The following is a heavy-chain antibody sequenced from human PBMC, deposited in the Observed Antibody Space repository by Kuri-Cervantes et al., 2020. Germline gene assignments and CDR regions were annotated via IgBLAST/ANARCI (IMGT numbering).Heavy chain of an antibody. V-gene: IGHV3-48*02. J-gene: IGHJ3*02. CDR3: AREGYSDAFDI. CDR1: GFNLITYS. D-gene: IGHD3-22*01. CDR2: IDSGSYTM. Sequence: GESLKISCVASGFNLITYSMSWVRQAPGKGLEWVSYIDSGSYTMYYADSVKGRFTISRDNAKNSLFLQMNSLRDEDTAIYYCAREGYSDAFDIWGQGTMVTVSS.